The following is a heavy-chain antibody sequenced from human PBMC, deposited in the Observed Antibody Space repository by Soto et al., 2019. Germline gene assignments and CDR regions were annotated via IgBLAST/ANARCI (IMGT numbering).Heavy chain of an antibody. CDR2: IYYSGST. V-gene: IGHV4-59*08. D-gene: IGHD2-15*01. CDR1: GCSISSYY. J-gene: IGHJ4*02. CDR3: ATMGTPATGLYYFDY. Sequence: SETLSLTCTFSGCSISSYYWSLIRQPPGKGLEWIGYIYYSGSTNYNPSLKSRVTISVDTSKNQFSLNLSFVTAADTAVYYCATMGTPATGLYYFDYWGQGTLVTVSS.